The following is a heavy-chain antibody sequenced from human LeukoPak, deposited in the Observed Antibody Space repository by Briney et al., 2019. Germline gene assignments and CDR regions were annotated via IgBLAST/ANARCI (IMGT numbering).Heavy chain of an antibody. D-gene: IGHD2-15*01. V-gene: IGHV4-61*09. CDR3: ARHYSPIDY. Sequence: SQTLSLTCTVSGGSISSGSYYWSWIRQPAGKGLEWIGYIYYSGSTNYNPSLKSRVTISIDTSKSQFSLKVNSVTAADTAVYYCARHYSPIDYWGQGTLVTVSS. CDR1: GGSISSGSYY. J-gene: IGHJ4*02. CDR2: IYYSGST.